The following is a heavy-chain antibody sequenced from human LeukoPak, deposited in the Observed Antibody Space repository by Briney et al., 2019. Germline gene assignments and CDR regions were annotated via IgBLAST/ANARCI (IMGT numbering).Heavy chain of an antibody. CDR2: TYYRSKWYN. Sequence: SQTLSLTCAISGDSVSSNSATWNWIRQSPSRGLEWLGRTYYRSKWYNEYAISVKSRITVNPDTSKNQFSLQLNSVTPEDTAVYYCARGRYSSGWYFDYWGQGSLVTVSS. V-gene: IGHV6-1*01. J-gene: IGHJ4*02. CDR3: ARGRYSSGWYFDY. CDR1: GDSVSSNSAT. D-gene: IGHD6-19*01.